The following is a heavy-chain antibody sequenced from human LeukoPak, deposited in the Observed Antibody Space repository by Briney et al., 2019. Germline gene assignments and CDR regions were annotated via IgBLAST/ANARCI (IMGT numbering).Heavy chain of an antibody. Sequence: SETLSLTCTVSGGSISNYYWSWIRQPPGKGLEWIGYIYYSGSTNYNPSLKSRVTISVDTSKNQFSLKLSSVTAADMAVYYCARAPHSYGSSWSHFDYWGQGTLVTVSS. CDR2: IYYSGST. CDR1: GGSISNYY. D-gene: IGHD6-13*01. J-gene: IGHJ4*02. V-gene: IGHV4-59*01. CDR3: ARAPHSYGSSWSHFDY.